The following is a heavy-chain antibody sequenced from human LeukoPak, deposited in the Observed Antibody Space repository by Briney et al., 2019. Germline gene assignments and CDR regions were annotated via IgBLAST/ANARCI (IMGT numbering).Heavy chain of an antibody. CDR2: IYYDGST. Sequence: SETLSLTCTVSGGSMSNYWWNWVRQPPGKGLEWIGYIYYDGSTHYNPSLNSRVTISIDTSKNQFSLKLNSVTAAGTAVYYCARRLCSSLTCNIGPSGNWLDPWGQGTLVTVSS. V-gene: IGHV4-59*08. CDR3: ARRLCSSLTCNIGPSGNWLDP. D-gene: IGHD2-2*02. CDR1: GGSMSNYW. J-gene: IGHJ5*02.